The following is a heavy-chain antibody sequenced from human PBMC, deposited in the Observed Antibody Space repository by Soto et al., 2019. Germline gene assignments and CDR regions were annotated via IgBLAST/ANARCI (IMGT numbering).Heavy chain of an antibody. J-gene: IGHJ4*02. CDR1: GGSISSGDYY. V-gene: IGHV4-30-4*01. CDR3: ARGGGGNVVVPAALFFDY. D-gene: IGHD2-2*01. Sequence: SETLSLTCTVSGGSISSGDYYWSWIRQPPGKGLEWIGYIYYSGSTYYNPSLKSRVTISVDTSKNQFSLKLSSVTAADTAVYYCARGGGGNVVVPAALFFDYWGQGTLVTVS. CDR2: IYYSGST.